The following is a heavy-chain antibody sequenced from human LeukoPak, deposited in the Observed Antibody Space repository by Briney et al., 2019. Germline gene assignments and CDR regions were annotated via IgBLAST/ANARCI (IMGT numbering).Heavy chain of an antibody. J-gene: IGHJ4*02. V-gene: IGHV1-46*03. Sequence: ASVKGSCKASGYTFTSYYMHWVRQAPGQGLEWMGIINPSGGSTSYAQKFQGRVTMTRDTSTSTVYMELSSLRSEDTAVYYCARDYDSSGYYSYYFDYWGQGTLVTVSS. D-gene: IGHD3-22*01. CDR3: ARDYDSSGYYSYYFDY. CDR1: GYTFTSYY. CDR2: INPSGGST.